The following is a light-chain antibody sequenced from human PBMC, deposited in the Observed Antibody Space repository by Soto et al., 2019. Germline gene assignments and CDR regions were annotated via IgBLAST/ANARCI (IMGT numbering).Light chain of an antibody. CDR3: LLTYSDAVV. CDR1: TGAVTSGHY. J-gene: IGLJ3*02. Sequence: QAVVTQEPSLTVSPGGTVTLTCVSSTGAVTSGHYPYWFQQKPGQAPRTLIYDISKKHSWTPARFSGSLLGDKAALTLSGVQPEDEAEYYCLLTYSDAVVFGGGTKLTVL. CDR2: DIS. V-gene: IGLV7-46*01.